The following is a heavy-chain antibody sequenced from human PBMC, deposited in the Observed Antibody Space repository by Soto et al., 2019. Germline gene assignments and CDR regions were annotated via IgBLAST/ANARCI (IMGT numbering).Heavy chain of an antibody. Sequence: RGPPLVFCASSVFTFSSYTMNWVRQAPGKGLEWVSSISSSSSYIYYADSVKGRFTISRDNANNSLYLQMNRLRAEDTSVYYCLCVLTAFDIWGQGTMVTVSS. D-gene: IGHD3-9*01. V-gene: IGHV3-21*01. CDR3: LCVLTAFDI. CDR2: ISSSSSYI. J-gene: IGHJ3*02. CDR1: VFTFSSYT.